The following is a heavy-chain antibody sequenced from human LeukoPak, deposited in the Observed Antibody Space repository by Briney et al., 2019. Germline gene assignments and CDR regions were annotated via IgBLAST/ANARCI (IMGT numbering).Heavy chain of an antibody. Sequence: GGSLRLSCAASGFTFSSYSMNWVRQAPGKGLEWVSSISSSSSYIYYADSVKGRFTISRDNAKNSLYLQMNSLRAEDTAVYYCASITGTTKSYYYYMDVWGKGTTVTVSS. D-gene: IGHD1-7*01. J-gene: IGHJ6*03. CDR3: ASITGTTKSYYYYMDV. CDR2: ISSSSSYI. V-gene: IGHV3-21*01. CDR1: GFTFSSYS.